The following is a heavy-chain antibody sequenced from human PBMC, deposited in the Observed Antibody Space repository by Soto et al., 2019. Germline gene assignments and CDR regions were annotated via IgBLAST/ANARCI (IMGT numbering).Heavy chain of an antibody. Sequence: ASVKVSCKASGYTFTGYYIHWVRQAPGQGLEWMGRINPSSGGANYAQKFQARVTMTRDTSIRTAFMELSRLRSDDTAVYYCAREELGDSTDYHNWFDPWGQGTLVTVSS. CDR1: GYTFTGYY. CDR3: AREELGDSTDYHNWFDP. D-gene: IGHD2-21*02. CDR2: INPSSGGA. J-gene: IGHJ5*02. V-gene: IGHV1-2*06.